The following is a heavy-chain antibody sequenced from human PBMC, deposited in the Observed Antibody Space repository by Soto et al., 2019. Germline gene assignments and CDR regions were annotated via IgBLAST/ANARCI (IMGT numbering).Heavy chain of an antibody. CDR1: GFTFSSYA. CDR2: ISGSGGST. J-gene: IGHJ4*02. CDR3: ASRGSGSYYDY. D-gene: IGHD1-26*01. Sequence: EVQLLESGGGLVQPGGSLRLSCAASGFTFSSYALRWVRQAPVKELEWVSAISGSGGSTYYADSVKGRFSISRDNCKNTLYLQMNRLRAEETAVYYCASRGSGSYYDYWGQGTLVTVSS. V-gene: IGHV3-23*01.